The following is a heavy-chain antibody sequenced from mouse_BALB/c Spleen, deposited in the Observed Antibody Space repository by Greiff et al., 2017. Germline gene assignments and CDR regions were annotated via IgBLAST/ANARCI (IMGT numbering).Heavy chain of an antibody. CDR1: GYTFTEYT. CDR3: ARGYGYTYWYFDV. V-gene: IGHV1-18*01. D-gene: IGHD2-2*01. Sequence: DVKLVESGPELVKPGASVKISCKTSGYTFTEYTMHWVKQSHGKSLEWIGGINPNNGGTSYNQKFKGKATLTVDKSSSTAYMELRSLTSEDSAVYYCARGYGYTYWYFDVWGAGTTVTVSS. CDR2: INPNNGGT. J-gene: IGHJ1*01.